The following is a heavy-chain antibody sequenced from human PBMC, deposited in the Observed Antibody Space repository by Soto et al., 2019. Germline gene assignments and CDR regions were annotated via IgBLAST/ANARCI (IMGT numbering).Heavy chain of an antibody. CDR1: GGTFSSYA. J-gene: IGHJ6*02. CDR2: IIPIFGTA. Sequence: GASVKVSCKASGGTFSSYAISWVRQAPGQGLEWMGGIIPIFGTANYAQKFQGRVTITADESTSTAYMELSSLRSEDTAVYYCARRVGATNYYYGMDVWGQGTTVTVSS. V-gene: IGHV1-69*13. CDR3: ARRVGATNYYYGMDV. D-gene: IGHD1-26*01.